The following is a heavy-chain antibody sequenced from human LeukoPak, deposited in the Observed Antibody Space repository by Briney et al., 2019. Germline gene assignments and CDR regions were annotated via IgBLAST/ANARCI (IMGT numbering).Heavy chain of an antibody. CDR1: GFTFSNYA. V-gene: IGHV3-23*01. D-gene: IGHD1-26*01. CDR2: ISSSGGST. Sequence: GGSLRLSCAASGFTFSNYAMSWVRQAPGKGLEWVSSISSSGGSTFYADSVKGRFTISRDNAKNSLYLQMNSLRVEDTAVFYCASGSPAGDYWGQGTLVTVSS. J-gene: IGHJ4*02. CDR3: ASGSPAGDY.